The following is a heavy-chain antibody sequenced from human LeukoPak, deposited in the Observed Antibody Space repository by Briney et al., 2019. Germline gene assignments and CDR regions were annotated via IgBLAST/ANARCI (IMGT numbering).Heavy chain of an antibody. V-gene: IGHV1-18*01. J-gene: IGHJ6*02. Sequence: ASVKVSCKASGYTFTSYGISWVRQAPGQGLEWMGWISAYNGNTNYAQKFQGWVTMTRDTSTSTAYMELSRLRSDDTAVYYCARATRGYYDILTGMGEYYYYGMDVWGQGTTVTVSS. CDR3: ARATRGYYDILTGMGEYYYYGMDV. CDR2: ISAYNGNT. D-gene: IGHD3-9*01. CDR1: GYTFTSYG.